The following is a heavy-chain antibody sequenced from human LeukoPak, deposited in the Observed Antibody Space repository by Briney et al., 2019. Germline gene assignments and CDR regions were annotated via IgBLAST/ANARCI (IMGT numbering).Heavy chain of an antibody. Sequence: GASVKVSCKASGYTSTGYYMHWVRQAPGQGLEWMGWINPNSGGTNYAQKFQGRVTMTRDTSISTAYMELSRLRSDDTAVYYCARSQGEGELLYYWGQGTLVTVSS. V-gene: IGHV1-2*02. J-gene: IGHJ4*02. CDR1: GYTSTGYY. CDR2: INPNSGGT. CDR3: ARSQGEGELLYY. D-gene: IGHD1-26*01.